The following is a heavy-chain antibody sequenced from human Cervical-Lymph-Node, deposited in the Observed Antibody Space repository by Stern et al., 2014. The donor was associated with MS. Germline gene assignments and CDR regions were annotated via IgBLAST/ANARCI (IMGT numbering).Heavy chain of an antibody. CDR3: ARRPDFWSGYYFDY. CDR1: GFSFSTSGVG. V-gene: IGHV2-5*01. CDR2: IYWNGDK. Sequence: SGPTPVKPTQTLKLTCTFSGFSFSTSGVGLAWLRQPPGKDRELLALIYWNGDKRYSPSLERRLTITKDSSKNQVVLTMTNMDPVDTGAYYCARRPDFWSGYYFDYWGQGALVTVSS. J-gene: IGHJ4*01. D-gene: IGHD3-3*01.